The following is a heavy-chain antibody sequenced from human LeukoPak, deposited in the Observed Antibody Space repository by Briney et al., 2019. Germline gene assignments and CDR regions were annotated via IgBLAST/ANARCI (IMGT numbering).Heavy chain of an antibody. CDR1: GESLNSYY. D-gene: IGHD3-10*01. V-gene: IGHV4-34*01. CDR3: ARRRHYYGSGSPFDY. Sequence: PSETLSLTCAVYGESLNSYYWSWVRQPPGEGLEWIGEIYESGTTKYNLSLKSRVAISMVPSKQQFSLRLSSVTAADTAVYYCARRRHYYGSGSPFDYWGQGTLVTVSS. J-gene: IGHJ4*02. CDR2: IYESGTT.